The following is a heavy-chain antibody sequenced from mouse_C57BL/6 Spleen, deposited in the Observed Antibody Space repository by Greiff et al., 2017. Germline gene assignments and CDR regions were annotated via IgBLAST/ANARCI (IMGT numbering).Heavy chain of an antibody. CDR2: IYPGDGDT. V-gene: IGHV1-80*01. J-gene: IGHJ1*03. D-gene: IGHD1-1*01. CDR3: ARDGSSYWYFDV. CDR1: GYAFSSYW. Sequence: VQLQQSGAELVKPGASVKISCKASGYAFSSYWMNWVKQRPGKGLEWIGQIYPGDGDTNYNGKFKGKATLTADKSSSTAYMQLSSLTSENSAVXFCARDGSSYWYFDVWGTGTTVTVSS.